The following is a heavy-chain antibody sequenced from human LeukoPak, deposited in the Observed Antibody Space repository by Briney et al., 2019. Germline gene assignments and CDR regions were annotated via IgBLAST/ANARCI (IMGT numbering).Heavy chain of an antibody. V-gene: IGHV3-15*01. D-gene: IGHD3-10*01. J-gene: IGHJ4*02. CDR1: GFTFSNAW. Sequence: GGSLRLSCAASGFTFSNAWMSWVRQAPGKGLEWVGRIKSKTDGGTTDYAAPVKGRFTISRDDSKNTLYLQMNSLKTEDTAVYYCTTAKLWFGELPRWGQGTLVTVSS. CDR2: IKSKTDGGTT. CDR3: TTAKLWFGELPR.